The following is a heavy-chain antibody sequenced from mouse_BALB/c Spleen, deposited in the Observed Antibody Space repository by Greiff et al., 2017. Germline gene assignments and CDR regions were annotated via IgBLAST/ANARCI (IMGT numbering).Heavy chain of an antibody. CDR2: IWGGGST. CDR3: ARNYDYDDDYYAMDY. Sequence: VQGVESGPGLVAPSQSLSITCTVSGFSLSRYSVHWVRQPPGKGLEWLGMIWGGGSTDYNSALKSRLSISKDNSKSQVFLKMNSLQTDDTAMYYCARNYDYDDDYYAMDYWGQGTSVTVSS. D-gene: IGHD2-4*01. CDR1: GFSLSRYS. V-gene: IGHV2-6-4*01. J-gene: IGHJ4*01.